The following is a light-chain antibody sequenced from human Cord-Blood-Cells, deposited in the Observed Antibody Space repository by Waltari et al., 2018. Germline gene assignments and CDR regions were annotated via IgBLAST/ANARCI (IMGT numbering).Light chain of an antibody. V-gene: IGKV1-9*01. CDR2: AAS. J-gene: IGKJ1*01. CDR1: QVISSY. Sequence: DIQLTQSPSFLSASVGDRVTITCRASQVISSYLAWYQQKPGKAPKLLIYAASTLQSGVPSRLSGSGSGTEFTLTISSLQPEDFATYYCQQLNSYPVTFGQGTKVEIK. CDR3: QQLNSYPVT.